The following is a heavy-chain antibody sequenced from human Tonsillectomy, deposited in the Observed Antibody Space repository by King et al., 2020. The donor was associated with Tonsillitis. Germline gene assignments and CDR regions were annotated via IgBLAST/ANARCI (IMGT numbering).Heavy chain of an antibody. CDR1: GFSLSTSGVG. CDR3: AHRPADAYYDFWSGYYEGGWFDP. CDR2: IYWNDDK. D-gene: IGHD3-3*01. Sequence: TLKESGPTLVKPTQTLTLTCTFSGFSLSTSGVGVGWIRQPPGKALEWLALIYWNDDKRYSPSLKSRRTIPKDTSKNQVVLNMTNMDPVDTSKYYCAHRPADAYYDFWSGYYEGGWFDPWGQGTLVTVSS. V-gene: IGHV2-5*01. J-gene: IGHJ5*02.